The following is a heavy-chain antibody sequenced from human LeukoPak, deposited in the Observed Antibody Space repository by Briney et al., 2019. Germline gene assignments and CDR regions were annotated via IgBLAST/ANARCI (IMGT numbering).Heavy chain of an antibody. CDR1: GGSISSGGYS. V-gene: IGHV4-30-2*01. D-gene: IGHD3-22*01. CDR2: IYHSGST. Sequence: PSQTLSLTCAVSGGSISSGGYSWSWIRQPPGKGLEWIGYIYHSGSTNYNPSLKSRVTISVDTSKNQFSLKLSSVTAADTAVYYCARGLALTMIVVASPLPLGGMDVWGQGTTVTVSS. CDR3: ARGLALTMIVVASPLPLGGMDV. J-gene: IGHJ6*02.